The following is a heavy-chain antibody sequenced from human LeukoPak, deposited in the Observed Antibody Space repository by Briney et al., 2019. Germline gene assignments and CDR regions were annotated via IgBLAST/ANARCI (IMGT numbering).Heavy chain of an antibody. Sequence: GGSLRLSCAASGFIFNNYWMSWVRQAPGKGLEWVANINQGGSDQYYVDSVKGRFTISRDNSKNSLYLQMNSLRAEDTAIYYCARNPSGGPKGCWGQGTLVTVSS. CDR1: GFIFNNYW. CDR3: ARNPSGGPKGC. V-gene: IGHV3-7*03. J-gene: IGHJ4*02. D-gene: IGHD3-10*01. CDR2: INQGGSDQ.